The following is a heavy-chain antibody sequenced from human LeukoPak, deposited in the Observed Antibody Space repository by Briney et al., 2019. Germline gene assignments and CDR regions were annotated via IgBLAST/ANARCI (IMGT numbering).Heavy chain of an antibody. Sequence: SVKVSCKASGGTFISYAISWVRQAPGQGLEWMGGIIPIFGTANYAQKFQGRVTITADESTSTAYMELSSLRSEDTAVYYCARDLVAAAGRPLGYWGQGTLVTVSS. J-gene: IGHJ4*02. V-gene: IGHV1-69*13. CDR1: GGTFISYA. CDR3: ARDLVAAAGRPLGY. D-gene: IGHD6-13*01. CDR2: IIPIFGTA.